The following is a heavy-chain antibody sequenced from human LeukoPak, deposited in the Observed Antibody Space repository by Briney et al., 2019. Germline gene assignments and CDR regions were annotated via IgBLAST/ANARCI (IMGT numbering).Heavy chain of an antibody. V-gene: IGHV3-64D*09. CDR3: VKGSCSSASCQFDY. D-gene: IGHD2-2*01. CDR1: GFTFSTYT. Sequence: PGGSLTLSCSASGFTFSTYTMHWVRQAPGKGLEYVSAISSNGDSTYYADSVKGRFTISRGNSKNTLYLQMSSLRAEDTAVYYCVKGSCSSASCQFDYWGQGTRVTVSS. J-gene: IGHJ4*02. CDR2: ISSNGDST.